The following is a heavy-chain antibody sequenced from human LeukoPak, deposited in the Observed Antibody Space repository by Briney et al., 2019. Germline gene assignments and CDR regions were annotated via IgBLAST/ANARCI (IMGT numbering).Heavy chain of an antibody. D-gene: IGHD2-15*01. V-gene: IGHV3-74*01. J-gene: IGHJ6*03. CDR1: GFTFSSYW. Sequence: GGSLRLSCAASGFTFSSYWMHWVRQAPGKGLVWVSRINSDGSSTSYADSVKGRFTISRDNAKNTLYLQMGSLRDEDLAVYYCARARVAAKSGYMDVWGTGTTVTISS. CDR2: INSDGSST. CDR3: ARARVAAKSGYMDV.